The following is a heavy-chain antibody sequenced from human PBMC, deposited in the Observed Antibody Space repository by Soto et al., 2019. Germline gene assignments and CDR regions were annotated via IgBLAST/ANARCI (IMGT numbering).Heavy chain of an antibody. D-gene: IGHD2-15*01. J-gene: IGHJ5*02. V-gene: IGHV4-39*01. CDR2: IYYSGNT. CDR3: VRSYCSDGVRCNWFEP. CDR1: GGSISSSSYF. Sequence: SETLSLTCTVSGGSISSSSYFWGWIRQPPGKGLEWIGSIYYSGNTYYNPSLKSRVTISVDTSKSQFSLKLCSVTDADTAVYYCVRSYCSDGVRCNWFEPRGQGTLVTVSS.